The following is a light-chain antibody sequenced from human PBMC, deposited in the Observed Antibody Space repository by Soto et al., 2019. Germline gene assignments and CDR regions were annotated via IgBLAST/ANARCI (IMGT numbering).Light chain of an antibody. V-gene: IGKV3-20*01. CDR1: QSVNSRF. Sequence: EIVLTQSPGTLSLSPGESATLSCRASQSVNSRFLAWYQHKPGQAPRLLIYAASTRASGIPDRFSGSTSGTDFTLTISRLETEDFAVYYCQRYGDSPPNTFGQGTKLEIK. CDR2: AAS. J-gene: IGKJ2*01. CDR3: QRYGDSPPNT.